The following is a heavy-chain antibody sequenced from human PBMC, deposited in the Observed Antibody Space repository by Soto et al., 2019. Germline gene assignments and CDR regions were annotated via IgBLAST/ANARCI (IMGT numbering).Heavy chain of an antibody. V-gene: IGHV4-39*02. Sequence: SENLSLTCTVSGGSISSSSYYWGWIRQPPGKGLEWIGSIYYSGYTYYNPSLKSRVTISVDTSKNQFSLKLSSVTAADTAVYYCARDSGYYDFWSIYLSGTNNWFDPWGQVAPVTVS. J-gene: IGHJ5*02. CDR2: IYYSGYT. CDR1: GGSISSSSYY. D-gene: IGHD3-3*01. CDR3: ARDSGYYDFWSIYLSGTNNWFDP.